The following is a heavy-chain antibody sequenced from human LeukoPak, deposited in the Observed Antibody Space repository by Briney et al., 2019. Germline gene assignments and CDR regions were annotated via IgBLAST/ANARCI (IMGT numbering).Heavy chain of an antibody. Sequence: SETLSLTCAVYGGSFSGYYWSWIRQPPGKGLEWIGEINHSGSTNYNPSLKSRVTISVDTSKNQFSLKLSSVTAADTAVYYCARRSSGWYLNWFDPWGQGTLVTVSS. CDR2: INHSGST. CDR3: ARRSSGWYLNWFDP. V-gene: IGHV4-34*01. D-gene: IGHD6-19*01. CDR1: GGSFSGYY. J-gene: IGHJ5*02.